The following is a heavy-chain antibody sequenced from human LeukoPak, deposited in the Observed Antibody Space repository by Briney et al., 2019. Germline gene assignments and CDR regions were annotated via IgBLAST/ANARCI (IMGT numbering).Heavy chain of an antibody. CDR1: GFTFSSYA. CDR2: ISYDGSNK. CDR3: ARDLFGGLDY. J-gene: IGHJ4*02. Sequence: GGSLRLSCAASGFTFSSYAVHWVRQAPGKGLEWVAVISYDGSNKYYADSVKGRFTISRDNSKNTLYLQMNSLRAEDTAVYYCARDLFGGLDYWGQGNLVTVSS. D-gene: IGHD3-16*01. V-gene: IGHV3-30-3*01.